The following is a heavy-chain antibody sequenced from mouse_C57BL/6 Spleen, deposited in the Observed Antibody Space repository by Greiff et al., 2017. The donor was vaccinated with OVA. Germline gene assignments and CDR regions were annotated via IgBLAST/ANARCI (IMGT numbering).Heavy chain of an antibody. CDR1: GYTFTSYW. Sequence: QVQLQQPGAALVKPGASVKMSCKASGYTFTSYWITWVKQRPGQGLEWIGDIYPGSGSTNYNEKFKSKATLTVDTSSSTAYMQLSSLTSEDSAVYYCARRDYGSSLWFAYWGQGTLVTVSA. D-gene: IGHD1-1*01. CDR3: ARRDYGSSLWFAY. CDR2: IYPGSGST. J-gene: IGHJ3*01. V-gene: IGHV1-55*01.